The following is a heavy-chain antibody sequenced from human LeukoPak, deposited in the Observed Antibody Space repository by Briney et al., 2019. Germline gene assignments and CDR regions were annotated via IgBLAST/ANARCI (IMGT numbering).Heavy chain of an antibody. CDR1: GFTFSSYS. Sequence: GGSLRLTCAASGFTFSSYSMNWVRQGPGKGLVWVSRINEDGSSTSYAESVRGRFTISRDNGKNTLYLQMNSLRAEDTAVYYCTRDTFGARDSWGQGTLVTVSS. J-gene: IGHJ4*02. CDR2: INEDGSST. CDR3: TRDTFGARDS. D-gene: IGHD3-10*01. V-gene: IGHV3-74*01.